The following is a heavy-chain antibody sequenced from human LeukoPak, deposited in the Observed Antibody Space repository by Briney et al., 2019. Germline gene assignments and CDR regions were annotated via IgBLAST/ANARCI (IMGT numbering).Heavy chain of an antibody. CDR3: ARRRRDYDFWSGYSQFDP. CDR2: IYHTGST. CDR1: GGSISSSTYF. D-gene: IGHD3-3*01. Sequence: KPSETLFLTCTVSGGSISSSTYFWDWIRQPPGKGLEWIGSIYHTGSTYYSPSLKSRVTISIDTSKNQFSLRLRSVTAADTAVYYCARRRRDYDFWSGYSQFDPWGQGTLVTVSS. V-gene: IGHV4-39*01. J-gene: IGHJ5*02.